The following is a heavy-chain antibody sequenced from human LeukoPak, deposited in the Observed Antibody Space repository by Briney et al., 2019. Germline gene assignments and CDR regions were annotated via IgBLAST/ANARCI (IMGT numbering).Heavy chain of an antibody. V-gene: IGHV3-64D*09. J-gene: IGHJ4*02. Sequence: GGSLRLSCSAPGFTFSSYAMHWVRQAPGKGLEYVSAISSNGGSTYYADSVKGRFTISRDNSKNTLYLQMSSLRAEDTAVYYCVSGEVHSTGYDNYFDYWGQGTLVTVSS. CDR1: GFTFSSYA. CDR2: ISSNGGST. CDR3: VSGEVHSTGYDNYFDY. D-gene: IGHD5-12*01.